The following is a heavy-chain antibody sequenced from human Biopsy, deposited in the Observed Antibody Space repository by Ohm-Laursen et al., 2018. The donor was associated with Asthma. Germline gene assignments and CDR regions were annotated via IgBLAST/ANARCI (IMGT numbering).Heavy chain of an antibody. CDR1: GGSFSNFA. CDR3: ARCQVGYSSGWSLLLKKIYYSGMDV. J-gene: IGHJ6*02. V-gene: IGHV1-69*15. Sequence: SSVKVSCKASGGSFSNFAFSWVRQAPGHGLEWMGTILTKFDITSYAEKFQGRVTITADESTSTAYMEVTSLRSEDTAIYYCARCQVGYSSGWSLLLKKIYYSGMDVWGQGTAVTVSS. D-gene: IGHD6-19*01. CDR2: ILTKFDIT.